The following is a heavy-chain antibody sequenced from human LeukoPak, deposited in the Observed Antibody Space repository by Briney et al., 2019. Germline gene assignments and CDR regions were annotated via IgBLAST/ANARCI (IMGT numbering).Heavy chain of an antibody. Sequence: PGGSLRLSRAASGFTFDDYAMHWVRQAPGKGLEWVSGISWNSGSIGYADSVKGRFTISRDNAKNSLYLQMNSLRAEDTALYYCAKALIAAAGAFDYWGQGTLVTVSS. CDR3: AKALIAAAGAFDY. D-gene: IGHD6-13*01. V-gene: IGHV3-9*01. CDR2: ISWNSGSI. J-gene: IGHJ4*02. CDR1: GFTFDDYA.